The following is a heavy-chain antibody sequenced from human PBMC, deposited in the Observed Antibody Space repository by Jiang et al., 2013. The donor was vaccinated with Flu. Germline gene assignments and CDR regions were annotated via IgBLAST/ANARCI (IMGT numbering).Heavy chain of an antibody. D-gene: IGHD3-10*01. CDR2: INPNSGGT. CDR1: GYTFTGYY. J-gene: IGHJ4*02. V-gene: IGHV1-2*02. CDR3: ARRMGYGSGSYYSDY. Sequence: VQLVESGAEVKKPGASVKVSCKASGYTFTGYYMHWVRQAPGQGLEWMGWINPNSGGTNYAQKFQGRVTMTRDTSISTAYMELSRLRSDDTAVYYCARRMGYGSGSYYSDYWGQGTLVTVSS.